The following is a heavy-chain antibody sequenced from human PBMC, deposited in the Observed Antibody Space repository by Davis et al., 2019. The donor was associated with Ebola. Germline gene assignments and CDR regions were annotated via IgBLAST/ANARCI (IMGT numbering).Heavy chain of an antibody. Sequence: PGGSLRLSCAASGFTFSSYAMSWVRQAPGKGLEWVSGITGGSTYYADSVKGRFTISRDNSKSTLYLQMNSLRAEDTAVYYCAKAGVGTGLHRVLDYWGQGTLVTVSS. J-gene: IGHJ4*02. CDR1: GFTFSSYA. CDR3: AKAGVGTGLHRVLDY. V-gene: IGHV3-23*01. CDR2: ITGGST. D-gene: IGHD3-9*01.